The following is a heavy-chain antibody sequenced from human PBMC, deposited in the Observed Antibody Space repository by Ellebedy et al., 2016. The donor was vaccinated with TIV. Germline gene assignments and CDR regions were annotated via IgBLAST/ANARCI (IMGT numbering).Heavy chain of an antibody. CDR1: GGPFSGHS. CDR2: VNHRGST. V-gene: IGHV4-34*01. Sequence: SETLSLTCAVNGGPFSGHSWSWIRQPPGKGLEWIGEVNHRGSTSYNRSLRSRVTISIDTFKYQFSLRLSAVTAADTAVYYCARGNFQDVDLDHWYFDLWGRGTLVTVSS. CDR3: ARGNFQDVDLDHWYFDL. J-gene: IGHJ2*01. D-gene: IGHD1-20*01.